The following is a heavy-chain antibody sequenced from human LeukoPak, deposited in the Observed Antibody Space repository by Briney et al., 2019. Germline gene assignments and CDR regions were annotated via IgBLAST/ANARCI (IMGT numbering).Heavy chain of an antibody. Sequence: ASVKVSCKASGYTFTSYDINWVRQATGQGLEWMGWISAYNGNTNYAQKLQGRVTMTTDTSTSTAYMELRSLRSDDTAVYYCARDPLVTTVTTRRYYYSMDVWGQGTTVTVSS. D-gene: IGHD4-17*01. CDR2: ISAYNGNT. CDR1: GYTFTSYD. CDR3: ARDPLVTTVTTRRYYYSMDV. V-gene: IGHV1-18*01. J-gene: IGHJ6*02.